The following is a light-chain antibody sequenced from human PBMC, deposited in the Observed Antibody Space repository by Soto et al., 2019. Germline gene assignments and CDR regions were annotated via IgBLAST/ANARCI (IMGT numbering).Light chain of an antibody. V-gene: IGLV2-14*01. CDR3: QSYDTSRFGLM. CDR1: STDVGGYNY. Sequence: QSALTQPASVSGSPGQSITISCTGSSTDVGGYNYVSWYQQHPGKSPKLMIYEVSSRPSGVSNRFSGSKSANTASLTISGLQAEDEADYYCQSYDTSRFGLMFGGGTKVTVL. CDR2: EVS. J-gene: IGLJ3*02.